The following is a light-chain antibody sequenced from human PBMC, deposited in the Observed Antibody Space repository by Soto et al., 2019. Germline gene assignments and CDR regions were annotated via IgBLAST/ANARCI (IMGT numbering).Light chain of an antibody. CDR1: TGAVTGDSY. J-gene: IGLJ1*01. Sequence: QAVVTQEPSLTVSPGGTVTLTCASSTGAVTGDSYPNWFQQKPGQAPRALIHGTTNRHSWTPARFSCSLLGGKAALTLSGVQPEDEAEYYCLLYYGGARVFGTGTKVTVL. CDR2: GTT. CDR3: LLYYGGARV. V-gene: IGLV7-43*01.